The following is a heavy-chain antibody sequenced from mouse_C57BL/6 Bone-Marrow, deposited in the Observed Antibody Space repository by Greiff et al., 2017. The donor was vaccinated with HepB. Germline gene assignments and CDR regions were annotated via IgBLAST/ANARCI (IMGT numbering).Heavy chain of an antibody. J-gene: IGHJ3*01. CDR2: ISDGGSYT. CDR3: ARDSSGYGFAY. Sequence: EVKLMDSGGGLVKPGGSLKLSCAASGFTFSSYAMSWVRQTPEKRLEWVATISDGGSYTYYPDNVKGRFTISRDNAKNNLYLQMSHLKSEDTAMYYCARDSSGYGFAYWGQGTLVTVSA. V-gene: IGHV5-4*01. D-gene: IGHD3-2*02. CDR1: GFTFSSYA.